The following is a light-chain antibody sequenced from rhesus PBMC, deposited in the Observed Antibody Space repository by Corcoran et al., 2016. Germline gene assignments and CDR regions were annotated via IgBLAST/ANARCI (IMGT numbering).Light chain of an antibody. CDR1: QDIISW. V-gene: IGKV1-22*01. CDR2: KAA. J-gene: IGKJ2*01. CDR3: QHYGSRPLYS. Sequence: DIQMTQSPSSLSASVGDTVTITCRASQDIISWLAWYQQKPGKAPKLLSYKAAKLQSGVPSRFSGSGSGTDVTLTISNLHSEDFATYYCQHYGSRPLYSFDQGAKVEI.